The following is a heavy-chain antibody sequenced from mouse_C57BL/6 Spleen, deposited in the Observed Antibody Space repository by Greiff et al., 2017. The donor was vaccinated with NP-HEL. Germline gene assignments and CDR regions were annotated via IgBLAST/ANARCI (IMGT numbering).Heavy chain of an antibody. CDR2: IYPGDGDT. CDR3: ARSTYYYGSSYYFDY. J-gene: IGHJ2*01. Sequence: VKLQESGPELVKPGASVKISCKASGHAFSSSWMNWVKQRPGKGLEWIGRIYPGDGDTNYNGKFKGKATLTADKSSSTAYMQLSSLTSEDSAVYFCARSTYYYGSSYYFDYWGQGTTLTVSS. CDR1: GHAFSSSW. D-gene: IGHD1-1*01. V-gene: IGHV1-82*01.